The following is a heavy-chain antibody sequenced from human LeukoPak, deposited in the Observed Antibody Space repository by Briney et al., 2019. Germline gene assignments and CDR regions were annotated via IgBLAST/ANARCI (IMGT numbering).Heavy chain of an antibody. CDR3: ARVMVRGVIGAFDI. J-gene: IGHJ3*02. D-gene: IGHD3-10*01. V-gene: IGHV4-4*02. CDR1: GGSISSKNW. Sequence: SGTLSLTCAVSGGSISSKNWWSWVRQPPGKGLEWIGEIHHSGSTNYKPSLKSRVTISIDQSKNQFSLRLSSVTAADTAVYYCARVMVRGVIGAFDIWGQGTMVTVSS. CDR2: IHHSGST.